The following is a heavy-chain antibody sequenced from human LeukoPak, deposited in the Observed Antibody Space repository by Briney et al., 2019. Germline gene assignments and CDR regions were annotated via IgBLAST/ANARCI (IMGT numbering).Heavy chain of an antibody. V-gene: IGHV1-2*02. CDR2: INPNSGGT. J-gene: IGHJ5*02. CDR3: ARDQFVVVVAATGNWFDP. Sequence: ASVKVSCKASGYTFTGYYMHWVRQAPGQGLEWMGWINPNSGGTNYAQKFQGRVTMTRDTSISTAYMELSRLRSGDTAVYYCARDQFVVVVAATGNWFDPWGQGTLVTVSS. D-gene: IGHD2-15*01. CDR1: GYTFTGYY.